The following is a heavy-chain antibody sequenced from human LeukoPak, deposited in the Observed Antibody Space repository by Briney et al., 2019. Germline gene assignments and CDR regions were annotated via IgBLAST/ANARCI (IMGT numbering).Heavy chain of an antibody. V-gene: IGHV3-33*05. Sequence: GGSLRLSCAASGFTFSSYGMHWVRQVPGKGLEWVAFIPYDESDKYYADSVKGRFTISRDNAKNTLFLQMNSLSAEDTAVYYCARDLDWILFDYWGQGTLVTVSS. J-gene: IGHJ4*02. CDR3: ARDLDWILFDY. CDR2: IPYDESDK. CDR1: GFTFSSYG. D-gene: IGHD3-9*01.